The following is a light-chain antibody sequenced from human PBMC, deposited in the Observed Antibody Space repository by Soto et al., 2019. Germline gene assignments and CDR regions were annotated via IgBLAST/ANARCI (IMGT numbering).Light chain of an antibody. CDR2: ATS. J-gene: IGKJ2*01. Sequence: DIQMTQSPSSVSASVGDKITITCRASQPVNTWLAWYQQKPGKAPNLLVHATSTLHRGAPSRFSGSGSGTDFSLAIRNLEPEDFATDDCQQSDSFPYTFGQGTKVEMK. V-gene: IGKV1-12*01. CDR3: QQSDSFPYT. CDR1: QPVNTW.